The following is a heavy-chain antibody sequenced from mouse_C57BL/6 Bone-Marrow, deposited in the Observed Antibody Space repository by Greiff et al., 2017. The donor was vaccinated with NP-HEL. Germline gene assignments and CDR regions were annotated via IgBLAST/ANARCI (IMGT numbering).Heavy chain of an antibody. J-gene: IGHJ1*03. D-gene: IGHD1-1*01. V-gene: IGHV5-16*01. CDR2: INYDGSST. Sequence: EVQRVESEGGLVQPGSSMKLSCTASGFTFSDYYMAWVRQVPEKGLEWVANINYDGSSTYYLDSLKSRFIISRDNAKNILYLQMSSLKSEDTATYYCARGDYGSSPYWYFEVWGTGTTVTVSS. CDR1: GFTFSDYY. CDR3: ARGDYGSSPYWYFEV.